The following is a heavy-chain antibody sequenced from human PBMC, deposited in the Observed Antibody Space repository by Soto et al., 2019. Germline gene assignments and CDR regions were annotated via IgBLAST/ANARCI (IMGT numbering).Heavy chain of an antibody. CDR2: IFYSGSGS. Sequence: WGSLRISCSSSVFIFSTFGMFWVRQAPGQGLEYVSAIFYSGSGSYYADPVRGRFTVSRDNSKNMFYLQMSSLRVEDTALYFCVRGPSRGSSLFGPLDYWGQGTQVTVSS. CDR3: VRGPSRGSSLFGPLDY. CDR1: VFIFSTFG. V-gene: IGHV3-64D*06. D-gene: IGHD3-3*01. J-gene: IGHJ4*02.